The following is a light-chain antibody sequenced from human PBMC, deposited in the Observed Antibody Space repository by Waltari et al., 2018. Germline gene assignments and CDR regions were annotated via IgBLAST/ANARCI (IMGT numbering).Light chain of an antibody. V-gene: IGKV1-5*01. Sequence: IQMTQSPSTLSASVGDRVTITCRASQTISTWLAWYQHKPGQAPQLLLYEASTIQSGVPSRFSGSGSGTEFSLTISTLQPDDFATYYCQQYQTFRTFGRGTRVELK. CDR1: QTISTW. CDR3: QQYQTFRT. J-gene: IGKJ1*01. CDR2: EAS.